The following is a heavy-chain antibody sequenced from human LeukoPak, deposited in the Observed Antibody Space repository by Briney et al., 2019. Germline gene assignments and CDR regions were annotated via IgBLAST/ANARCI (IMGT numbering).Heavy chain of an antibody. J-gene: IGHJ4*02. V-gene: IGHV4-61*02. Sequence: PSETLSLTCTVSGGSISSGNYFWSWIRQPAGKGLEWIGRFYTSGSTNYNPSLKSRVTISVDTSNNQLSLKLSSVTAADTAVYYCATQDSSSWYFDYWGQGTLVTVSS. CDR1: GGSISSGNYF. CDR2: FYTSGST. D-gene: IGHD6-13*01. CDR3: ATQDSSSWYFDY.